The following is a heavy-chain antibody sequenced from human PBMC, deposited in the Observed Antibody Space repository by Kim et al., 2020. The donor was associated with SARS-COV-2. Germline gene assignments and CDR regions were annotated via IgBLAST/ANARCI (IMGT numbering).Heavy chain of an antibody. D-gene: IGHD4-4*01. J-gene: IGHJ6*03. Sequence: GGSLRLSCAASGFTFSSYAMSWVRQAPGKGLEWVSAISGSGGSTYYADSVKGRFTISRDNSKNTLYLQMNSLRAEDTAVYYCAKNDYSNYGSLDYYYYMDVWGKGTTVTVSS. V-gene: IGHV3-23*01. CDR3: AKNDYSNYGSLDYYYYMDV. CDR2: ISGSGGST. CDR1: GFTFSSYA.